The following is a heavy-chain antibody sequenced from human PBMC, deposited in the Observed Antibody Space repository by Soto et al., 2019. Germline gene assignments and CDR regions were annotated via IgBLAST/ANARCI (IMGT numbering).Heavy chain of an antibody. J-gene: IGHJ4*02. Sequence: QLQLQESGSGLVKPSQTLSLTCAVSGGSISSGGYSWSWIRQPPGKGLEWIGYIYHSGSTYYNPSLRSRVTVSVDRSKNQFSLKLSSVTAADTAVYYCARDEPDYGDYLAYWGQGTLVTVSS. CDR1: GGSISSGGYS. CDR3: ARDEPDYGDYLAY. D-gene: IGHD4-17*01. V-gene: IGHV4-30-2*01. CDR2: IYHSGST.